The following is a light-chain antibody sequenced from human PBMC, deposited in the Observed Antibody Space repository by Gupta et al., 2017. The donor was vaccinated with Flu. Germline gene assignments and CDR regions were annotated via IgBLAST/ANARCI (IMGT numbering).Light chain of an antibody. CDR3: QQDRSFPWT. CDR1: QGVDVW. Sequence: IQMTQSPSTLSASIGDRITITCRASQGVDVWLAWFQKKPGKAPKSLIYRSSSLESGVPSRFSDSGSGTEFTLTISSPQPDEFASYYCQQDRSFPWTFGQGTKVEIK. CDR2: RSS. V-gene: IGKV1-5*03. J-gene: IGKJ1*01.